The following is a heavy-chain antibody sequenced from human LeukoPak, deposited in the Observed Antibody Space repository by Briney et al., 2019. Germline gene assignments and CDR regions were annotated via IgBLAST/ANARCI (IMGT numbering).Heavy chain of an antibody. Sequence: GDSLKDLCGGFGYIFNEHWIAWVGQTTAKSPEWMGIIYPRDSDIKYSPSFQGHVTISADKSTSTTYLHWDTLEASDNAMYYCARLAGVLAVGGEDYWGQGTLVTVSS. J-gene: IGHJ4*02. CDR2: IYPRDSDI. CDR3: ARLAGVLAVGGEDY. V-gene: IGHV5-51*01. D-gene: IGHD3-10*01. CDR1: GYIFNEHW.